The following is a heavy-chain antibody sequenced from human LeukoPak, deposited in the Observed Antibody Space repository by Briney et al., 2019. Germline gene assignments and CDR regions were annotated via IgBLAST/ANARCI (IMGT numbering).Heavy chain of an antibody. D-gene: IGHD2-15*01. V-gene: IGHV4-59*01. CDR2: IYYTGST. CDR3: ARLVGDQVDY. Sequence: KSSETLSLTCTVSGGSISGYYWSWIRQPPGKGLEWIGYIYYTGSTNYNPSLKSRVTISVDTSKNQFSLKLSSVTAADTAVYYCARLVGDQVDYWGQGTLVTVSS. CDR1: GGSISGYY. J-gene: IGHJ4*02.